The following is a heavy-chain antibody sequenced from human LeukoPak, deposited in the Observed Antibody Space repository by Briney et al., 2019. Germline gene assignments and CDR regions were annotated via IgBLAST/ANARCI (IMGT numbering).Heavy chain of an antibody. J-gene: IGHJ4*02. CDR1: GFTFSSYA. CDR3: AKVYYYGSGSYYNIDY. D-gene: IGHD3-10*01. Sequence: GGSLRLSCAASGFTFSSYAMSWVRQAPGKGLEWVSAISGSGGSTYYADSVKGRFTISRDNSKNTLYLQMNSLRAEDTAVYYCAKVYYYGSGSYYNIDYWGQGTLVTVSS. CDR2: ISGSGGST. V-gene: IGHV3-23*01.